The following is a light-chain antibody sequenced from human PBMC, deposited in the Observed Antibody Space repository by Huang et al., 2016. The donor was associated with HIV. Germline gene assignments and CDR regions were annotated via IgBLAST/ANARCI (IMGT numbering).Light chain of an antibody. CDR1: QGISNS. CDR3: QQYYSTPIT. J-gene: IGKJ5*01. CDR2: AAS. V-gene: IGKV1-NL1*01. Sequence: DIQMTQSPSSLSASVGDRVTITCRASQGISNSLAWYQQKPGKAPKLLLYAASRLESGVPSRFSGSGAGTDYTLTISSLQPEDFATYYCQQYYSTPITFGQGTRLEIK.